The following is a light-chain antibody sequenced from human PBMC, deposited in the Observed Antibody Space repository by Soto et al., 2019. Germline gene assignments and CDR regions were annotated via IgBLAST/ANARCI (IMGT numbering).Light chain of an antibody. CDR3: QRRRTWPFT. CDR2: DAS. Sequence: ESVLTQFPATLSLSPGERATLSCRASQSVSSYLAWYQQKPGQAHRLLLYDASNRDADIPASFSGSGSAKDFTLTISSRMHEDGAVYYCQRRRTWPFTVGPGTKVDI. V-gene: IGKV3-11*01. CDR1: QSVSSY. J-gene: IGKJ3*01.